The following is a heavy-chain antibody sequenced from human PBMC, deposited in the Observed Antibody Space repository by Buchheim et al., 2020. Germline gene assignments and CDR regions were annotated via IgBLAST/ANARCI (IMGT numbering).Heavy chain of an antibody. J-gene: IGHJ4*02. Sequence: EVQVVESGGGLVKPGGCLRLSCAASGFTLSTYNMNWVRQAPGKGLEWVSSISSTFSSIYYADSVKGRFTISRDNAKNSLYLQMNSLRAEDTAVYYCARGVLGVGDYWGQGTL. D-gene: IGHD3-3*01. CDR1: GFTLSTYN. CDR3: ARGVLGVGDY. V-gene: IGHV3-21*01. CDR2: ISSTFSSI.